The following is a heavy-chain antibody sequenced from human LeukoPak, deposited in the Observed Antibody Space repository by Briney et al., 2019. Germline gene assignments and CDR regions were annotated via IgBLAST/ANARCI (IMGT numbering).Heavy chain of an antibody. Sequence: PSQTLSLTCTVSGASISSTSYCWGWIRQPAGKGLEWIGHIHTSGSTNYNPSLKSRVTISVDTSKNQFSLKLSSVTAADTAVYYCARDRSLVEMATMYANWFDPWGQGTMVTVSS. J-gene: IGHJ5*02. CDR3: ARDRSLVEMATMYANWFDP. CDR2: IHTSGST. V-gene: IGHV4-61*09. D-gene: IGHD5-24*01. CDR1: GASISSTSYC.